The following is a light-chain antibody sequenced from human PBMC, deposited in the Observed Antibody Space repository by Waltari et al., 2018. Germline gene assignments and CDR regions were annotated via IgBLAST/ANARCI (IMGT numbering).Light chain of an antibody. CDR3: QQYYSAPLT. CDR1: QSVLYSSNNKNY. J-gene: IGKJ4*01. Sequence: DIVMTQSPDSLAVSLGERTTINCKSSQSVLYSSNNKNYLAWFQQKPGQPPNLLIYWASSREPGVPDRFRGSGSGTDFTLTISSLQAEDVAVYYCQQYYSAPLTFGGGTKVEIK. V-gene: IGKV4-1*01. CDR2: WAS.